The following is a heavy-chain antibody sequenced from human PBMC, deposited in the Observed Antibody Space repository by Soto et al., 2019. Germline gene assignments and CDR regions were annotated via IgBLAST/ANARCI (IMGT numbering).Heavy chain of an antibody. CDR2: ISSTTNYI. CDR3: ARESEDLTSNFDY. V-gene: IGHV3-21*06. Sequence: KTGGSLRLSCAATGFTFTRYSMNWVRQAPGKGLEWVSSISSTTNYIYYGDSMKGRFTISRDNAKNSLYLEMNSLRAEDTAVYYCARESEDLTSNFDYWGQGTLVTV. CDR1: GFTFTRYS. J-gene: IGHJ4*02.